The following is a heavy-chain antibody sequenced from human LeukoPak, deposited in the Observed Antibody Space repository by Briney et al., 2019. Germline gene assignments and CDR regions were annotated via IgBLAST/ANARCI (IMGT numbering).Heavy chain of an antibody. V-gene: IGHV3-21*01. D-gene: IGHD3-3*01. Sequence: GGSLRLSCAASGFTFSSYSMNWVRQAPGKGLEWVSSISSSSRYIYYADSVKGRFTISRDNAKTSLYLQMNSLRAEDRPVYYCARVGGQRYYVFWGGAYYFDCWGQGILVTVSS. CDR3: ARVGGQRYYVFWGGAYYFDC. J-gene: IGHJ4*02. CDR2: ISSSSRYI. CDR1: GFTFSSYS.